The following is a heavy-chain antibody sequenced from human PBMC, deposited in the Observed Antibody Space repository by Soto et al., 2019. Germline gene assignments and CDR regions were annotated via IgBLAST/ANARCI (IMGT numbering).Heavy chain of an antibody. J-gene: IGHJ4*02. D-gene: IGHD1-26*01. CDR2: IFISSSYI. Sequence: PGGSLRLSCAASGFTFSSYSMNWVRQAPGKGLEWVSSIFISSSYIYYADSVKGRFTISRDNAKNSLYLQMNRLRADDTAVYYCARGPYGGSYSREFDYWCQGTLV. CDR3: ARGPYGGSYSREFDY. CDR1: GFTFSSYS. V-gene: IGHV3-21*01.